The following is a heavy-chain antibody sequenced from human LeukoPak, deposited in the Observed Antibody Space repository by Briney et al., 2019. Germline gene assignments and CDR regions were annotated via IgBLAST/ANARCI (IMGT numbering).Heavy chain of an antibody. J-gene: IGHJ4*02. V-gene: IGHV4-59*01. D-gene: IGHD6-13*01. CDR2: SYYSGST. CDR1: GGSLSRYY. CDR3: ARAIFPYSSSWYYFDY. Sequence: PSETLSLTCTVSGGSLSRYYWSWIRQPPGKGLEGIGYSYYSGSTNYNPSLKSRVSISVDTSKNQFSLKLSSVTAADTAVYYCARAIFPYSSSWYYFDYWGQGTLVTVSS.